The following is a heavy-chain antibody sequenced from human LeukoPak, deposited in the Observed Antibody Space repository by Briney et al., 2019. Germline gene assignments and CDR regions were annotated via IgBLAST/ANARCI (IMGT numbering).Heavy chain of an antibody. Sequence: ASVKVSCKASGYTFPSYYIHLVRQAPGQGFVWMGFINPSGGSTAYAQRFQGTVTMTRDTSTSTVYMELSSLRSEDTAVYYCARDVVPIRGYSYGPNGGWFDPWGQGTLVTVSS. CDR1: GYTFPSYY. CDR2: INPSGGST. CDR3: ARDVVPIRGYSYGPNGGWFDP. J-gene: IGHJ5*02. D-gene: IGHD5-18*01. V-gene: IGHV1-46*01.